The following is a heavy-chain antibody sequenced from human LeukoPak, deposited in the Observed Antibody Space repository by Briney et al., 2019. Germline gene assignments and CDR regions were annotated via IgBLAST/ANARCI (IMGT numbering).Heavy chain of an antibody. CDR3: ARRYDSTGDYFDY. D-gene: IGHD2/OR15-2a*01. Sequence: SETLSLTCTVYGGSFSGYYWSWIRQPPGKGLEWIGEINHSGSTNYNPSLKSRVTISVDTSKNQFSLKLSSVTAADTAVYYCARRYDSTGDYFDYWGQGTLVTVSS. J-gene: IGHJ4*02. CDR1: GGSFSGYY. V-gene: IGHV4-34*01. CDR2: INHSGST.